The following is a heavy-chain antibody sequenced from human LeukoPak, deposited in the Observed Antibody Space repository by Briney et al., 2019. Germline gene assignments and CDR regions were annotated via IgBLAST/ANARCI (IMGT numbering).Heavy chain of an antibody. CDR3: ARLARLDRDSSGYVYYFDY. CDR2: VYHVGTT. V-gene: IGHV4-38-2*02. D-gene: IGHD3-22*01. J-gene: IGHJ4*02. Sequence: KPSETLSLTCSVSGYSISNGYFWGWIRQPPGKGLEWIGVYHVGTTDYNPSLKSRVTISVDTSKNQFSLKLSSVTAADTAVYYCARLARLDRDSSGYVYYFDYWGQGTLVTVSS. CDR1: GYSISNGYF.